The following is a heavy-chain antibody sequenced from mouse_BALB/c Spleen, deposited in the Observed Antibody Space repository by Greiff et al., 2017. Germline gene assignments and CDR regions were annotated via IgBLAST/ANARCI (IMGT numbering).Heavy chain of an antibody. Sequence: VQLQQSGAELVMPGASVKMSCKASGYTFTDYWMHWVKQRPGQGLEWIGAIDTSDSYTSYNQKFKGKATLTVDESSSTAYMQLSSLTSEDSAVYYCASMITTGYYAMDYWGQGTSVTVSS. D-gene: IGHD2-4*01. CDR2: IDTSDSYT. V-gene: IGHV1-69*01. CDR1: GYTFTDYW. J-gene: IGHJ4*01. CDR3: ASMITTGYYAMDY.